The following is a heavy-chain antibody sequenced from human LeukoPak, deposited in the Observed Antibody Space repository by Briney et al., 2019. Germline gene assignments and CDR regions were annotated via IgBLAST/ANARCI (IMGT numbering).Heavy chain of an antibody. CDR3: ARGRLSSWRDLYYFDY. CDR1: GGSISIYY. J-gene: IGHJ4*02. V-gene: IGHV4-59*08. CDR2: IYYSGST. D-gene: IGHD6-13*01. Sequence: ASETLSLTCTVSGGSISIYYWSWIRQPPGKGLEWIGDIYYSGSTNYYPYLKSRGTISVDTSKNQFSLKLSSVTAADTAVYYCARGRLSSWRDLYYFDYWGQGTLVTVSS.